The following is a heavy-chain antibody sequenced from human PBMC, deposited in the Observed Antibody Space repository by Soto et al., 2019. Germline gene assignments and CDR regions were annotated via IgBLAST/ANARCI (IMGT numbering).Heavy chain of an antibody. CDR1: GYSFTTYW. D-gene: IGHD4-4*01. J-gene: IGHJ6*02. CDR3: ARHRLQRPGTYYYYGMGV. Sequence: HGESLKISCKGSGYSFTTYWIGWVRQMPGKGLEWMGIIYPGDSDTRYSPSFQGQVTISADKSNRIAYLQWTSLKASDSAMYYCARHRLQRPGTYYYYGMGVWGQGTMVTVSS. CDR2: IYPGDSDT. V-gene: IGHV5-51*01.